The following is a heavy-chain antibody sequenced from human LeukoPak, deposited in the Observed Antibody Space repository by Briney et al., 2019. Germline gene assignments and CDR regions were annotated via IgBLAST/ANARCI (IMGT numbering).Heavy chain of an antibody. CDR3: ARDDTRKSYISNPVY. J-gene: IGHJ4*02. CDR2: INPNSGGT. Sequence: GASVKVSCKASGYTFTGYYMHWVRQAPGQGLEWMGWINPNSGGTNYAQKFQGRVTMTRDTSISTAYMELSRLRSDDTAVYYCARDDTRKSYISNPVYWGQGTLVTVSS. V-gene: IGHV1-2*02. CDR1: GYTFTGYY. D-gene: IGHD1-1*01.